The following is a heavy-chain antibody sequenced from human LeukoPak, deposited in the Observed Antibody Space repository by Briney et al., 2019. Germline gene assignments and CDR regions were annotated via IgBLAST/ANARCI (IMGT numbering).Heavy chain of an antibody. Sequence: GGSLGLSCAASGFTFSSYSMNWVRQAPGKGLEWVSSISSSSSTIYYADSVKGRFTISRDNAKNSLYLQMNSLRDEDTAVYYCARDLWNWNGYGMDVWGQGTTVTVSS. CDR2: ISSSSSTI. J-gene: IGHJ6*02. V-gene: IGHV3-48*02. CDR3: ARDLWNWNGYGMDV. CDR1: GFTFSSYS. D-gene: IGHD1-1*01.